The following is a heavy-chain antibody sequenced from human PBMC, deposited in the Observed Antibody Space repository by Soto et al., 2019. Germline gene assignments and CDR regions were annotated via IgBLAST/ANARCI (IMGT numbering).Heavy chain of an antibody. CDR2: IFSNDEK. D-gene: IGHD2-15*01. J-gene: IGHJ4*02. CDR3: TRMVVVYCSGGSCYSPYYFDY. V-gene: IGHV2-26*01. Sequence: QVTLKESGPVLVKPTETLTLTCTVSGFSLSNARMGVSWIRQPPGKALEWLAHIFSNDEKSYSTSLKSRLTIPKDTSKSQVVLTMTNMDRVDTATYCCTRMVVVYCSGGSCYSPYYFDYWGKGTMVTVSS. CDR1: GFSLSNARMG.